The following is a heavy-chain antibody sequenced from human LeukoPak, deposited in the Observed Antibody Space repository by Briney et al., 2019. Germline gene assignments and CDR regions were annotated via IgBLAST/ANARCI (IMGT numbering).Heavy chain of an antibody. J-gene: IGHJ4*02. CDR3: ARLRSGSSRSYFDY. V-gene: IGHV4-59*04. Sequence: SETLSLTCTVSGGSISSYYWSWIRQPPGKGLEWIGYIYYSGSTYYNPSLKSRVTISVDTSKNQFSLKLSSVTAADTAVYFCARLRSGSSRSYFDYWGQGTLVTVSS. D-gene: IGHD1-26*01. CDR1: GGSISSYY. CDR2: IYYSGST.